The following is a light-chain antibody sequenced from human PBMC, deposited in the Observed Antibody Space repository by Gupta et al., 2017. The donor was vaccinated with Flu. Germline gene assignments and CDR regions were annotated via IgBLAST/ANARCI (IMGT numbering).Light chain of an antibody. CDR2: AAS. V-gene: IGKV1-27*01. CDR1: EGINNY. J-gene: IGKJ3*01. Sequence: IQMTQSPSSLSASVGGRVTITCRASEGINNYLAWHQQKPGKAPKLLIYAASTLQSGVPSRFSGSGSGTDCTLTITSLQPEDVATYYCQMYNSVAVFSFGPGTKVDLK. CDR3: QMYNSVAVFS.